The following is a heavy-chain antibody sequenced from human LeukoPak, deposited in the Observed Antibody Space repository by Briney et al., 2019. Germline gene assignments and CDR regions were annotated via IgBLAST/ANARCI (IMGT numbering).Heavy chain of an antibody. J-gene: IGHJ6*02. V-gene: IGHV3-66*01. D-gene: IGHD3-10*01. CDR3: ARDAIPRGITMVRGVIWPFGMDV. CDR2: IYSGGST. CDR1: GFTVSSNY. Sequence: PGGSLRLSCAASGFTVSSNYMSWVRQAPGKGLEWVSVIYSGGSTYYADSVKGRFTISRDNSKNTLYLQMNSLRAEDTAVYYCARDAIPRGITMVRGVIWPFGMDVWGQGTTVTVSS.